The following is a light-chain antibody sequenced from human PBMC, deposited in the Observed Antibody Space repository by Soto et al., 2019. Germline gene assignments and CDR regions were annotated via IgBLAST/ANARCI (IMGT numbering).Light chain of an antibody. J-gene: IGLJ3*02. CDR2: GVS. V-gene: IGLV2-14*03. Sequence: QSALTQPASVSGSPGQSITISCTGTGSDVGVYNYVSWYLQHPGKAPQVMIFGVSNRPSGISNRFSGSKSANTTSLTISGLEAEDESDYYCSSYTRSNTRVFGAGTKVTVL. CDR3: SSYTRSNTRV. CDR1: GSDVGVYNY.